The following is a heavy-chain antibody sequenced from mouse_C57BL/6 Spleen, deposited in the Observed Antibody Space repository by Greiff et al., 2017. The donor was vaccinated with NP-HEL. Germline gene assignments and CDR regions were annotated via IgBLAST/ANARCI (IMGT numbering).Heavy chain of an antibody. CDR3: ARGVRRYFDV. D-gene: IGHD2-1*01. Sequence: QVHVKQSGAELVRPGASVKLSCKASGYTFTDYYINWVKQRPGQGLEWIARIYPGSGNTYYNEKFKGKATLTAEKSSSTAYMQLSSLTSEDSAVYFCARGVRRYFDVWGTGTTVTVSS. CDR2: IYPGSGNT. V-gene: IGHV1-76*01. J-gene: IGHJ1*03. CDR1: GYTFTDYY.